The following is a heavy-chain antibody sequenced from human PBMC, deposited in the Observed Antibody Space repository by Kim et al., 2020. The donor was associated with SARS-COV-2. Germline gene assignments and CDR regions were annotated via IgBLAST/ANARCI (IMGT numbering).Heavy chain of an antibody. D-gene: IGHD2-15*01. Sequence: SETLSLTCTVSGGSISSSSYYWGWIRQPPGKGLEWIGSIYYSGSTYYNPSLKSRVTISVDTSKNQFSLKLSSVTAADTAVYYCARCSGGSCYPDYWGQGTLVTVSS. CDR1: GGSISSSSYY. J-gene: IGHJ4*02. V-gene: IGHV4-39*01. CDR3: ARCSGGSCYPDY. CDR2: IYYSGST.